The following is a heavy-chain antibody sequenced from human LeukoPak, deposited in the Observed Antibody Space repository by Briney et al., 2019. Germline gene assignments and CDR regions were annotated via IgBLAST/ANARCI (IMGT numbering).Heavy chain of an antibody. V-gene: IGHV3-21*01. Sequence: GGSLRLSCAASGFTFSSYSMNWVRQAPGKGLEWVSSISSSSSYIYYADSVKGRFTISRDNSKNTLYLQMNSQRAEDTAVYYCASPMVRGVIKVGPYGYWGQGTLVTVSS. CDR2: ISSSSSYI. CDR1: GFTFSSYS. D-gene: IGHD3-10*01. J-gene: IGHJ4*02. CDR3: ASPMVRGVIKVGPYGY.